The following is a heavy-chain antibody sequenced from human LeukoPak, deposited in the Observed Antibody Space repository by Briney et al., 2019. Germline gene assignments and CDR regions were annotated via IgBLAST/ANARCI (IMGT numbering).Heavy chain of an antibody. J-gene: IGHJ4*02. D-gene: IGHD4/OR15-4a*01. V-gene: IGHV5-51*01. Sequence: GESLKISCKGSGYKFTDYWIGWVRQMPGKGLEWMGTIYPGDSDTRYSPSFQGHVTISADKSITTAYLQWSSLKASDTAMYYCARHIGLTTRYFDYWGQGTLVTVSS. CDR3: ARHIGLTTRYFDY. CDR1: GYKFTDYW. CDR2: IYPGDSDT.